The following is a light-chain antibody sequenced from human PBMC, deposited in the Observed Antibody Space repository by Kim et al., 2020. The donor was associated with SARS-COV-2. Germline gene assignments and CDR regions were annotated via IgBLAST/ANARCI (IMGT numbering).Light chain of an antibody. V-gene: IGKV1-5*03. CDR2: KAS. CDR1: QSISNN. CDR3: QHYNGYPLT. Sequence: DIQMTQSPSTLSASVGTRVTITCRASQSISNNLAWYQQKPGKAPKVLIYKASSLESGVPSRFSGSVSGTEFTLTISSLQPDDFATYYCQHYNGYPLTFGGGTKVDIK. J-gene: IGKJ4*01.